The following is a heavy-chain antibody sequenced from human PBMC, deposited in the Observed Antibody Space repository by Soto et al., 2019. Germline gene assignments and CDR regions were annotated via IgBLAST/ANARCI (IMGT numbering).Heavy chain of an antibody. CDR1: T. D-gene: IGHD3-22*01. Sequence: TMHWVRQAPGKGLEWVSLISWDGGSTYYADSVKGRFTISRDNSKNSLYLQMNSLRTEDTALYYCAKDKTPNYYDSSGPLDYWGQGTLVTVSS. J-gene: IGHJ4*02. V-gene: IGHV3-43*01. CDR3: AKDKTPNYYDSSGPLDY. CDR2: ISWDGGST.